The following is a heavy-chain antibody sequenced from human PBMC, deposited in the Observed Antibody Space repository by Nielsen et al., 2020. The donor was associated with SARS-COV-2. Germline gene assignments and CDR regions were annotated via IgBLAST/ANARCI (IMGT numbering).Heavy chain of an antibody. CDR1: GGNFSSYP. CDR2: ISTYNGNT. J-gene: IGHJ5*02. Sequence: ASVKVSCKASGGNFSSYPVSWVRQAPGQGLEWMGWISTYNGNTHYAQNVQGRVTMTTDTSTRTAYMELRGLRSDDTAVYYCAREDYGSGSYGTWLDPWGQGTPVTVSS. D-gene: IGHD1-26*01. V-gene: IGHV1-18*01. CDR3: AREDYGSGSYGTWLDP.